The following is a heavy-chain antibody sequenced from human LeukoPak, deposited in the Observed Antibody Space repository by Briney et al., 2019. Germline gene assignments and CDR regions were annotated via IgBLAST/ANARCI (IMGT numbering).Heavy chain of an antibody. CDR3: ARAPGSSYYDYVWGSYSFDY. CDR2: IYTSGST. D-gene: IGHD3-16*01. J-gene: IGHJ4*02. CDR1: GGSSSSGSYY. V-gene: IGHV4-61*02. Sequence: TLSLTCPVSGGSSSSGSYYWSWIRQPAGKGLEWIGRIYTSGSTNYNPSLKSRVTISVDTSKNQFSLKLSSVTAADTAVYYCARAPGSSYYDYVWGSYSFDYWGQGTLVTVSS.